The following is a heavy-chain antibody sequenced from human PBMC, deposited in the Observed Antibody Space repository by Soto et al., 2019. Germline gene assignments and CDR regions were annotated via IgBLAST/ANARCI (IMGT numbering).Heavy chain of an antibody. V-gene: IGHV3-64D*08. CDR2: ITSDGDDT. D-gene: IGHD3-9*01. CDR1: GITFRNYA. Sequence: GGTLRLSCSVSGITFRNYAMHWVRQAPGRGLGYVPGITSDGDDTWHADSVKDRFTISRDNSDVTRYLQMSCLRVEGTANSYLVKGYRPIRYYFEIWGPGALVTV. J-gene: IGHJ2*01. CDR3: VKGYRPIRYYFEI.